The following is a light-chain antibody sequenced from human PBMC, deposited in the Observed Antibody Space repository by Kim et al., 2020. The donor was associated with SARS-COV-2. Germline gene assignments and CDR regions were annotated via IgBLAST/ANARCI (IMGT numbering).Light chain of an antibody. CDR3: CSYAGSSTV. Sequence: PGQSITISCTGTSSDVGSSNLVSWYQQHPGKAPKLMIYEVSKRPSGVSNCFSGSKSGNTASLTISGLQAEDEADYYCCSYAGSSTVFGGGTKLTVL. CDR2: EVS. V-gene: IGLV2-23*02. CDR1: SSDVGSSNL. J-gene: IGLJ3*02.